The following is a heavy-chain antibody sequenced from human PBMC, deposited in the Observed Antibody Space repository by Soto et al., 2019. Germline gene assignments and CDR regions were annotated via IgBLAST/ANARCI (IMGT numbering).Heavy chain of an antibody. J-gene: IGHJ4*02. V-gene: IGHV3-23*01. CDR1: GFTFSNSA. D-gene: IGHD2-2*01. Sequence: EVQLLESGGGLVQPGGSLRLSCAASGFTFSNSAVGWVRQAPGKGLEWVSVIGGTTYYTDSVKGRFTISRNNSKNTLYPQMNRLRVDDTAVYFCTKKAASGVPAALDNWGQGTLVTVSS. CDR2: IGGTT. CDR3: TKKAASGVPAALDN.